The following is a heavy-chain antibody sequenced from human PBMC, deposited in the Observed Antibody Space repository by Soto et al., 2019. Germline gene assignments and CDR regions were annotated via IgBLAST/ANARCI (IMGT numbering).Heavy chain of an antibody. CDR1: GGSFSGYY. Sequence: QVQLQQWGAGLLKPSETLSLTCAVYGGSFSGYYWTWIRQPPGTGLEWIGEINHSGRTNYNPSLKSRVTISVDTPTNQLSLHLTSVTAAHTAVYYCARNKMTAPFDYWGQGTLVSVSS. D-gene: IGHD2-21*02. CDR3: ARNKMTAPFDY. J-gene: IGHJ4*02. CDR2: INHSGRT. V-gene: IGHV4-34*01.